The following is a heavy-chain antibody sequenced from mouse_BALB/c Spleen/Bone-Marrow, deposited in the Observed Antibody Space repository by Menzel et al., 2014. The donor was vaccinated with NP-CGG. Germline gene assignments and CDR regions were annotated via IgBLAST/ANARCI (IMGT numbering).Heavy chain of an antibody. J-gene: IGHJ2*01. CDR1: GYTFTSYW. Sequence: QVQLQQPGAELVRPGASVKLSCKASGYTFTSYWINWVKQRPGQGLEWIGNIYPSDSYTNYNQKFKDKATLTVDKSSSTAYMQLSSSTSEDSAVYYCTRTTEGFDYWGQGTTLTVSS. CDR3: TRTTEGFDY. V-gene: IGHV1-69*02. D-gene: IGHD1-1*01. CDR2: IYPSDSYT.